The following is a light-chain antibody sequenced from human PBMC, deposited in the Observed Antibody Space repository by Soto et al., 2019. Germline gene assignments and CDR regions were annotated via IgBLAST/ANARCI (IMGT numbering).Light chain of an antibody. Sequence: DIVLTQSPGTLSLSPGERATLSCRASQSVSSTYLAWYQQKPGQAPRLLIFGASSRATGIPDRFSGSGYGTDFTLSISSLEPEDFAVYYCHQFYNSPSMFGQGTKVEI. V-gene: IGKV3-20*01. CDR2: GAS. J-gene: IGKJ1*01. CDR3: HQFYNSPSM. CDR1: QSVSSTY.